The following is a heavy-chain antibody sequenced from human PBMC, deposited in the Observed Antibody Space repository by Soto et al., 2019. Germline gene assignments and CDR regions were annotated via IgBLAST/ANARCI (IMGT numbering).Heavy chain of an antibody. V-gene: IGHV4-31*03. J-gene: IGHJ4*02. CDR3: AGGSRLSYGDSSGGLDY. CDR2: ISYSGSI. Sequence: QVQLQESGPGLVQPSQTLSLTCTVSGGSISSGSYCWSWIRQLPGRGLEWIGFISYSGSIYYNPSLKSRVSISVDTSKKQFSLNVSSVIAADTAVYYCAGGSRLSYGDSSGGLDYWGQGTPVSVSS. D-gene: IGHD4-17*01. CDR1: GGSISSGSYC.